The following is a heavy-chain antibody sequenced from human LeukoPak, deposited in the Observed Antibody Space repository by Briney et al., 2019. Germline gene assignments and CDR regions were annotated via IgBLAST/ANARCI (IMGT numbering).Heavy chain of an antibody. CDR3: ARDGYCSGGSCYHHFDY. V-gene: IGHV1-69*13. CDR2: IIPIFGTA. D-gene: IGHD2-15*01. CDR1: GGTFSSYA. J-gene: IGHJ4*02. Sequence: GASVKVSCKASGGTFSSYAISWVRQAPGQGLEWMGGIIPIFGTANYAQKFQGRVTITADESTSTAYMELSSLRSEDTAVYYCARDGYCSGGSCYHHFDYWGQGTLVTVSS.